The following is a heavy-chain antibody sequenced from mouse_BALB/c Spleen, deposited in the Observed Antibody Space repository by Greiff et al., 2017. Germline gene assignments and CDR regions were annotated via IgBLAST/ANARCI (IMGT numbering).Heavy chain of an antibody. J-gene: IGHJ2*01. CDR3: ARSGGGGLDY. CDR1: GYAFSSYW. CDR2: IYPGDGDT. Sequence: QVQLQQSGAELVRPGSSVKISCKASGYAFSSYWMNWVKQRPGQGLEWIGQIYPGDGDTNYNGKFKGKATLTADKSSSTAYMQLSSLTSEDSAVYFCARSGGGGLDYWGQGTTLTVSS. V-gene: IGHV1-80*01. D-gene: IGHD3-1*01.